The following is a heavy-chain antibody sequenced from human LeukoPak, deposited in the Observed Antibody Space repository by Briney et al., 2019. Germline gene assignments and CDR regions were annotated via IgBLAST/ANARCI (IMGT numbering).Heavy chain of an antibody. CDR3: ASSHHCSGGSCYPHYYYYMDV. CDR2: IIPIFGTA. V-gene: IGHV1-69*06. Sequence: ASVKVSCKASGGTFSSYAISWVRQAPGQGLEWRGGIIPIFGTANYAQKFQGRVTITADKSTSTAYMELSSLRSEDTAVYYCASSHHCSGGSCYPHYYYYMDVWGKGTTVTVSS. J-gene: IGHJ6*03. D-gene: IGHD2-15*01. CDR1: GGTFSSYA.